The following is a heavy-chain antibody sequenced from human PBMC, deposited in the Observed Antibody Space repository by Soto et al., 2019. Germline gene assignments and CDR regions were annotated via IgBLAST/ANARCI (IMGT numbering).Heavy chain of an antibody. Sequence: SETLSLTCAVSGYSISSGYYWGWIRQPPGKGLEWIGSIYHSGSTYYNPSLKSRVTISVDTSKNQFSLKLSSVTAADTAVYYCARAGGIAAPTGFDYWGQGTLVTVS. V-gene: IGHV4-38-2*01. CDR2: IYHSGST. J-gene: IGHJ4*02. CDR3: ARAGGIAAPTGFDY. D-gene: IGHD6-13*01. CDR1: GYSISSGYY.